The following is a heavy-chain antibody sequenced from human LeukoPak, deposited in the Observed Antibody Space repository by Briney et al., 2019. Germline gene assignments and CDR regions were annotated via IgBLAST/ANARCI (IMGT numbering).Heavy chain of an antibody. CDR2: FDPEDGET. CDR3: ATDGNGRRYAFDI. Sequence: GASVKVSRKVSGYTLTELSMHWVRQAPGKGLEWMGGFDPEDGETIYAQKFQGRVTMTEDTSTDTAYMELSSLRSEDTAVYYCATDGNGRRYAFDIWGQGTMVTVSS. J-gene: IGHJ3*02. D-gene: IGHD1-26*01. CDR1: GYTLTELS. V-gene: IGHV1-24*01.